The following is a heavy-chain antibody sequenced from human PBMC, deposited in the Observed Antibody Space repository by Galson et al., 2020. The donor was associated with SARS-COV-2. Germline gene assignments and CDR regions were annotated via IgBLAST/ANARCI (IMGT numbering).Heavy chain of an antibody. Sequence: SETLSLTCGVYGGSLSGSYWAWIRQSPGKGLEWIGDTDHSGHAHCKSSLKSRVTISIDTSNNQFSLKLTSVTAADTAVYFCARNPSGPVDYYYLGPGTLVPVS. D-gene: IGHD2-15*01. CDR1: GGSLSGSY. CDR2: TDHSGHA. J-gene: IGHJ4*02. CDR3: ARNPSGPVDYYY. V-gene: IGHV4-34*01.